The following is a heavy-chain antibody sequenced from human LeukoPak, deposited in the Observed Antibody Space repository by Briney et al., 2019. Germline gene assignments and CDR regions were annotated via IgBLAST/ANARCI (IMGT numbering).Heavy chain of an antibody. V-gene: IGHV4-34*01. CDR3: ARGDVGYYDFWSGYYLYALDI. D-gene: IGHD3-3*01. CDR2: INHSGST. J-gene: IGHJ3*02. Sequence: SETLSLTCAVYGGSFSGYYWSWIRQPPGEGLEWIGEINHSGSTNYNPSLKSRVTISVDTSKNQFSLKLSSVTAADTAVYYCARGDVGYYDFWSGYYLYALDIWGQGTMVTVSS. CDR1: GGSFSGYY.